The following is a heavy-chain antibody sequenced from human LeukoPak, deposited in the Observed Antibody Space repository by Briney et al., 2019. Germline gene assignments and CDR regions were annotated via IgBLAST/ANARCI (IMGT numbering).Heavy chain of an antibody. Sequence: SETLSLTCTVSGGSISSYYWSWIRQPPGKGLEWIGYIYYSGSTNYNPSLKSRVTISVDTSKNQFSLKLSSVTAADMAVYYCARGPSPGVGIRLFDYWGQGTLVTVSS. V-gene: IGHV4-59*01. D-gene: IGHD3-3*01. CDR1: GGSISSYY. J-gene: IGHJ4*02. CDR2: IYYSGST. CDR3: ARGPSPGVGIRLFDY.